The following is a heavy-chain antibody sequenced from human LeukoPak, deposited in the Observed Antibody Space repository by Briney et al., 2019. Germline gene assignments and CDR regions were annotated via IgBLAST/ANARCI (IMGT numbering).Heavy chain of an antibody. Sequence: SQTLSLTCTVSGGSISSGGYYWSWIRQHPGKGLEWIGYIYYSGSTYYNPSLKSRVTMSVDTSKNQFSLKLSSVSAADTAVYCCARGFGYSYVDYWGQGTLVTVSS. D-gene: IGHD5-18*01. CDR2: IYYSGST. J-gene: IGHJ4*02. V-gene: IGHV4-31*03. CDR3: ARGFGYSYVDY. CDR1: GGSISSGGYY.